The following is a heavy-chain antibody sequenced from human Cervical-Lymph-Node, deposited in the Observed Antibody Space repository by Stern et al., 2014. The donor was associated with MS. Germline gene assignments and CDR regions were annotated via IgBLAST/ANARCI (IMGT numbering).Heavy chain of an antibody. CDR2: VAYDGTQR. V-gene: IGHV3-30-3*01. CDR3: ARGGRGVGLEY. CDR1: GFTFSTYA. Sequence: VKLGESGGGVVKPGRTLSLSCVASGFTFSTYAMHWVRQAPGKGLVWVAVVAYDGTQRNSTDSVKARFTISRDNSKNTLYLHMNSLRDEDTAVYFCARGGRGVGLEYWGQGALVTVSS. D-gene: IGHD3-10*01. J-gene: IGHJ4*02.